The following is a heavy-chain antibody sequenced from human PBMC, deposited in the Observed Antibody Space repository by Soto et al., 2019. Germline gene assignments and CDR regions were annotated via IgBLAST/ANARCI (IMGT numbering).Heavy chain of an antibody. CDR2: IIPIFGTA. J-gene: IGHJ6*02. Sequence: GASVKVSCKASGGTFSSYAISWVRQAPGQGLEWMGGIIPIFGTANYAQKFQGRVTITADESTSTAYMELSSLRSEDTAVYYWARALDTAGLYYYYYGMDVWGQGTTVTV. CDR1: GGTFSSYA. CDR3: ARALDTAGLYYYYYGMDV. D-gene: IGHD5-18*01. V-gene: IGHV1-69*13.